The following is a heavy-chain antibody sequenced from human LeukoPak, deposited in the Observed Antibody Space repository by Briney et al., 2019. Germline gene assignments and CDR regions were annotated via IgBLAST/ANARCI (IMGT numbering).Heavy chain of an antibody. CDR1: DGSISSYY. CDR2: IYYSGST. V-gene: IGHV4-59*01. Sequence: PSETLSLTCTVSDGSISSYYWSWIRQPPGKGLEWIGYIYYSGSTNYNPSLKSRVTISVDTSKNQFSLKLSSVTAADTAVYYCARVRYCSGGSCYKGAFDIWGQGTMVTVSS. J-gene: IGHJ3*02. D-gene: IGHD2-15*01. CDR3: ARVRYCSGGSCYKGAFDI.